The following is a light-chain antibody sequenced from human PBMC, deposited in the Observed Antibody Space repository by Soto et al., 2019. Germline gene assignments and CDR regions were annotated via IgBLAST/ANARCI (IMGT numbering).Light chain of an antibody. CDR3: QHYNSYSEA. CDR2: DAS. V-gene: IGKV1-5*01. J-gene: IGKJ1*01. Sequence: IQLTHSPSSLSASVGDRVTITCRASQGISNYVAWYQQKPGKAPKLLIYDASSLESGVPSRFSGSGSGTEFTLTISSLQPDDFATYYCQHYNSYSEAFGQGTKVDIK. CDR1: QGISNY.